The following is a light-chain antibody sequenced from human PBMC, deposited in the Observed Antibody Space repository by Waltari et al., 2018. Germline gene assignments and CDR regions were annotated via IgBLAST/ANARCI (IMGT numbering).Light chain of an antibody. V-gene: IGKV3-20*01. J-gene: IGKJ1*01. CDR3: HQYDTSPQT. CDR2: DSF. Sequence: EVVLTQSPGTLSSSPGERATLSCRASQNIRGAYLAWYQQRPGQAPRLLIYDSFIRATGIPDRFSGSGSGADFTLTISSLAPEDSAVYFCHQYDTSPQTFGQGTKVSIK. CDR1: QNIRGAY.